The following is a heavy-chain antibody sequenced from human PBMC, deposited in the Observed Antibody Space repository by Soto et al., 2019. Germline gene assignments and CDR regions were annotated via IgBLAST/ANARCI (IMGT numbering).Heavy chain of an antibody. CDR3: ARGLVGATDY. CDR1: GFTFSSYA. CDR2: ISYDGSNK. Sequence: GGSLRLSCAASGFTFSSYAMHWVRQAPGKGLEWVAVISYDGSNKYYADSAKGRFTISRDNSKNTLYLQMNSLRAEDTAVYYCARGLVGATDYWGQGTLVTVSS. D-gene: IGHD1-26*01. J-gene: IGHJ4*02. V-gene: IGHV3-30-3*01.